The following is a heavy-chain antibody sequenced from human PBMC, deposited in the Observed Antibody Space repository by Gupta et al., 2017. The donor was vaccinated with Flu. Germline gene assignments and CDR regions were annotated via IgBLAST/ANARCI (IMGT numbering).Heavy chain of an antibody. V-gene: IGHV2-5*04. D-gene: IGHD3-22*01. Sequence: HITLKESGPALVKPTQTLTLTCTLSGFSLTSRGEGVAWIRQTTGEDLEWLTVLHRNDNRNSGPSLKNRFSTTRDTSKSKVFISMRNMDPVDTGTYYCEDYDWDDSGDSRIFDVWGQGILVTVSS. J-gene: IGHJ4*02. CDR2: LHRNDNR. CDR1: GFSLTSRGEG. CDR3: EDYDWDDSGDSRIFDV.